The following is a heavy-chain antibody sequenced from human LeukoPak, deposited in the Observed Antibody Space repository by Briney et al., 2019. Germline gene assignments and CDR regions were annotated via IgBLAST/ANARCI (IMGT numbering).Heavy chain of an antibody. J-gene: IGHJ5*02. CDR3: ARSRHYYGSGSYYNNWFDP. D-gene: IGHD3-10*01. V-gene: IGHV4-61*02. Sequence: SQTLSLTCTVSGGSISSGSYYWSWIRQPAGKGLEWIGRIYTSGSTNYNPSLKSRVTISVDTSKNQFSLKLSSVTAADTAVYYCARSRHYYGSGSYYNNWFDPWGQGTLVTVSS. CDR2: IYTSGST. CDR1: GGSISSGSYY.